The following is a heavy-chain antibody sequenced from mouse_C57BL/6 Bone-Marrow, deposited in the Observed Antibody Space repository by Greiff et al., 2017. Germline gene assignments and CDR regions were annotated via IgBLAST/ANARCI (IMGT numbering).Heavy chain of an antibody. CDR3: ARYQDDDRAY. CDR2: IYPGDGDT. CDR1: GYAFSSSW. Sequence: QVQLQQSGPELVKPGASVKISCKASGYAFSSSWMNWVKQRPGKGLEWIGRIYPGDGDTNYNGKFKGKATLTADKSSSTAYMQLSSLTSEDSAVYFCARYQDDDRAYWGQGTLVTVSA. J-gene: IGHJ3*01. V-gene: IGHV1-82*01.